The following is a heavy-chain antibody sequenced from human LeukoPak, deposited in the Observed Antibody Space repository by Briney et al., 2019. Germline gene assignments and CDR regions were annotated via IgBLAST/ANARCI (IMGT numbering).Heavy chain of an antibody. CDR3: AKDLYGDYGRGIDY. D-gene: IGHD4-17*01. CDR1: GFTFSDYG. Sequence: PGGSLRLSCAASGFTFSDYGMHWVRQAPGKGLEWVTFLPYDGSNKYYVDSVKGRFTISRDNSKNTLYLQMNSLRAEDTAVYYCAKDLYGDYGRGIDYWGQGTLVTVSS. J-gene: IGHJ4*02. CDR2: LPYDGSNK. V-gene: IGHV3-30*02.